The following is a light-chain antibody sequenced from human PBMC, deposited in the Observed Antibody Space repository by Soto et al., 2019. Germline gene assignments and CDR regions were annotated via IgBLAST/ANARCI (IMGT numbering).Light chain of an antibody. J-gene: IGKJ1*01. Sequence: DIQMTQSPSTLSASVGDRVSITCRASQSISRQLAWYQQKPGKAPNLLIYHAYNLETGVPSRFTGTGSGTAFTLTISSLQPYDLATNHCLQYQSYWTFGQGTKVEVK. CDR3: LQYQSYWT. CDR1: QSISRQ. V-gene: IGKV1-5*03. CDR2: HAY.